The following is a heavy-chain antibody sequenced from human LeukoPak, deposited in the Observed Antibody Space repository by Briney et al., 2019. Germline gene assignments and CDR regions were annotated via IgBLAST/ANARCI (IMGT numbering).Heavy chain of an antibody. V-gene: IGHV5-51*01. J-gene: IGHJ3*02. CDR3: ARPTMVRGPKGAFDI. D-gene: IGHD3-10*01. Sequence: KSGESLKISCKGSGYSFTSYWIGWVRQMPGKGLEWMGIIYPGDSDTRYSPSFQGQVTISADKSISTAYLQWSSLKASDTAMYYCARPTMVRGPKGAFDIWGQGTMVTVSS. CDR2: IYPGDSDT. CDR1: GYSFTSYW.